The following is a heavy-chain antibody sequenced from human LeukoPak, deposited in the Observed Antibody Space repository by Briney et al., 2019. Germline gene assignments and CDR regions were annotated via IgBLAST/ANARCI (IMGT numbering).Heavy chain of an antibody. V-gene: IGHV1-18*01. CDR2: ISGDNRDT. Sequence: ASVKVSCKASGYSFRNYGLTWVRQVPGQGLEWMGWISGDNRDTDSAEKFQGRLTMTTDTSTSTAYIDLRSLRSDDTGIYYCARLIRAAALIDYWGQGTLVTVSS. CDR3: ARLIRAAALIDY. CDR1: GYSFRNYG. D-gene: IGHD6-13*01. J-gene: IGHJ4*02.